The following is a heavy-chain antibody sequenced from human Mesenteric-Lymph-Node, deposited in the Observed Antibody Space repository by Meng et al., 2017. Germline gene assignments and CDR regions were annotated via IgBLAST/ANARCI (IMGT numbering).Heavy chain of an antibody. J-gene: IGHJ4*02. CDR1: GYSISSGYY. V-gene: IGHV4-38-2*02. D-gene: IGHD3-10*01. Sequence: SETLSLTCTVSGYSISSGYYWGWIRQPPGKGLEWIGSIYHSGSTYYNPSLKSRVTISVDTSKNQFSLKLSSVTAADTAVYYCARKGEFNLDYWGQGTLVTVSS. CDR3: ARKGEFNLDY. CDR2: IYHSGST.